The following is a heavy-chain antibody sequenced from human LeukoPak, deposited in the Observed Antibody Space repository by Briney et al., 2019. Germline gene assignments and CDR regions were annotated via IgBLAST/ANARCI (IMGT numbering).Heavy chain of an antibody. CDR1: GFTVSSNY. J-gene: IGHJ4*02. D-gene: IGHD6-19*01. Sequence: GGSLRLSCAASGFTVSSNYMNWVRQATGKGLEWVSGIYSGGSTYYADSVKGRFTISRDNSKNTLYLQMNSLRAEDTAVYYCATGYSSVYYFDYWGQGTLVTVSS. V-gene: IGHV3-66*01. CDR2: IYSGGST. CDR3: ATGYSSVYYFDY.